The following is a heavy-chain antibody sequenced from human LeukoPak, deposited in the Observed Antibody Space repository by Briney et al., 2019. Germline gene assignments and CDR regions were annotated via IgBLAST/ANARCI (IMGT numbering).Heavy chain of an antibody. CDR1: GGTFSSYA. CDR2: IIPIFGTA. V-gene: IGHV1-69*05. J-gene: IGHJ6*03. D-gene: IGHD3-10*01. CDR3: ARADYYGSGRPSYYYYMDV. Sequence: GASVKVSCKASGGTFSSYAISWVRQAPGQGLEWMGGIIPIFGTANYAQKFQGRVTITTDESTSTAYMELSSLRSEDTAVYYCARADYYGSGRPSYYYYMDVWGKGTTVTVSS.